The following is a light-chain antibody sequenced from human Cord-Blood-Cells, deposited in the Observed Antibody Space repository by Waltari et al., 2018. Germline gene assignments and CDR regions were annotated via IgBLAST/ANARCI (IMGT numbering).Light chain of an antibody. CDR3: SSYTSSSTLYV. CDR1: SSDVGGYNY. Sequence: QSALTQPASVSGSPGQSITIPCTGTSSDVGGYNYVFWYQQHPGKAPKLMSYDVSNRPSGVSNRFSGSKSGNTASLTISGLQAEDEADYYCSSYTSSSTLYVFGTGTKVTVL. CDR2: DVS. V-gene: IGLV2-14*01. J-gene: IGLJ1*01.